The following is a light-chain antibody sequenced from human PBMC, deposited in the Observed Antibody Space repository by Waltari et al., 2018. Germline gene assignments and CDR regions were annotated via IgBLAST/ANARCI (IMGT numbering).Light chain of an antibody. CDR1: QSVLCSSNNKNY. Sequence: DIVMTQSPDSLAVSLGERATINCKSIQSVLCSSNNKNYLAWYQQKTGKPPKLLISLASTRESGVPDRFSGSVSGTDYTLTISSLQAEDVAFYYCQQYYSTPYTFGQGTKLEIK. CDR3: QQYYSTPYT. J-gene: IGKJ2*01. CDR2: LAS. V-gene: IGKV4-1*01.